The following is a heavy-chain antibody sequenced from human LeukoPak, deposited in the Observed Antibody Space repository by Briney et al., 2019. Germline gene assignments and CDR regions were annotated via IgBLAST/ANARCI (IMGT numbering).Heavy chain of an antibody. CDR2: INSDGSST. J-gene: IGHJ4*02. V-gene: IGHV3-74*01. CDR1: GFTFSSYW. Sequence: GGSLRLSCAASGFTFSSYWMHWVRQAPGKGLVWVSCINSDGSSTSYADSVEGRFTISRDNAKNTLYLQMNALRAEDTALYYSARDGKRGYSYGYTDYWGQGTLVTVSS. CDR3: ARDGKRGYSYGYTDY. D-gene: IGHD5-18*01.